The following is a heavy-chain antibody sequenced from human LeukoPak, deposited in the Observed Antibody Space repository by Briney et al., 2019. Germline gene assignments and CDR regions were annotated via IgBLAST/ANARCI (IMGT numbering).Heavy chain of an antibody. D-gene: IGHD3-22*01. Sequence: GGSLRLSCAASGFTFSDYYMSWIRQAPGKXXXWVSYISSSGSTIYYADSVKGRFTISRDNAKNSLYLQMNSLRAEDTAVYYCASSRGYYDSPEWGQGTLVTVSS. CDR3: ASSRGYYDSPE. CDR2: ISSSGSTI. CDR1: GFTFSDYY. J-gene: IGHJ4*02. V-gene: IGHV3-11*01.